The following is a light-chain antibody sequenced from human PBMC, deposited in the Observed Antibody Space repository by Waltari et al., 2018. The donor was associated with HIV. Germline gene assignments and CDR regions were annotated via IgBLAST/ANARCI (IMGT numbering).Light chain of an antibody. CDR2: DVT. Sequence: QSALTQPRSVSGSPGQSVTISCAGPIIYVGDYNYVSWYQQHPGNAPKLMIYDVTKRPPGVPDRFSGSRSGNTASLTISGLQAEDEADYYCCSYAGSNTLVFGGGTKLTVL. CDR1: IIYVGDYNY. CDR3: CSYAGSNTLV. J-gene: IGLJ2*01. V-gene: IGLV2-11*01.